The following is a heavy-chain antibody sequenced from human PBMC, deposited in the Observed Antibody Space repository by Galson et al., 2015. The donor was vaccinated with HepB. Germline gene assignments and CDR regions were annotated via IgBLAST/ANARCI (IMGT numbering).Heavy chain of an antibody. CDR3: ARDLTGYSSTWRRYWFFDL. Sequence: SLRLSCAASGFTFSSYSMNWVRQAPGKGLEWVSFIRSSSTTIYYADSVKGRFTISRDDAKNSLYLQMNSLRAEDTAVYYCARDLTGYSSTWRRYWFFDLWGRGTLVTVSS. CDR1: GFTFSSYS. V-gene: IGHV3-48*04. CDR2: IRSSSTTI. J-gene: IGHJ2*01. D-gene: IGHD6-13*01.